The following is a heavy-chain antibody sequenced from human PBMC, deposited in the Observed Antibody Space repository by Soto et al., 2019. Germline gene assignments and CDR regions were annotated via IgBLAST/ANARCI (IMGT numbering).Heavy chain of an antibody. CDR3: ARAVGGSNSQQNFDY. J-gene: IGHJ4*02. V-gene: IGHV4-38-2*02. Sequence: SETLSLTCTVSGYSISSGYYWGWIRQPPGKGLEWIGSIYHSGSTYYNPSLKSRVTISVDTSKNQFSLKLSSVTAADTAVYYCARAVGGSNSQQNFDYWGQGTLVTVSS. CDR1: GYSISSGYY. D-gene: IGHD3-16*01. CDR2: IYHSGST.